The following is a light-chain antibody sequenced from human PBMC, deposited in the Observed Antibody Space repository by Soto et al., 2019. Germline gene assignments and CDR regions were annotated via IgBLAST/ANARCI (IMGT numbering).Light chain of an antibody. V-gene: IGKV3-11*01. Sequence: EIVLTQSPDTLSLSPGESATLSCRASQSVSRYLAWYQQKPGQTPRLLIYDASNRAAGIPARFSGSGSGTDFTLIISSLEPEDFAVYYCQQRSNWPLTFGGGTKVEI. CDR3: QQRSNWPLT. J-gene: IGKJ4*01. CDR1: QSVSRY. CDR2: DAS.